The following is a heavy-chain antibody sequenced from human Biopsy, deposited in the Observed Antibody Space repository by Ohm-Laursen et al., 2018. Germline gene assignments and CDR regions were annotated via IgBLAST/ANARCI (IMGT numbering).Heavy chain of an antibody. D-gene: IGHD3-10*01. CDR3: AKGRSGGTGHGNWFDP. Sequence: SLRLSCAASGFTFSGYAMSWVRQGPEKGLEWVSVVTGSGRSTYYTDSVKGRFSISRDNSKNTLYLQMNSLGVEDTAVYYCAKGRSGGTGHGNWFDPWGQGTLVIVSS. CDR1: GFTFSGYA. CDR2: VTGSGRST. J-gene: IGHJ5*02. V-gene: IGHV3-23*01.